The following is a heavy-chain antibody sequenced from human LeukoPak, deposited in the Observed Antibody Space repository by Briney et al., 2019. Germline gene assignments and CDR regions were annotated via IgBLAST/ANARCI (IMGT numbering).Heavy chain of an antibody. Sequence: GGSLRLSCATSGFTFSTYAMHWVRQAPGKGLEWVASIRNDRTNKNHVDSVKGRFTISRDNSKNTLFLQMDSLRPEDTAIYYCAKSWSGYYHYYMDVWGKGTTVTVSS. J-gene: IGHJ6*03. V-gene: IGHV3-30*02. CDR3: AKSWSGYYHYYMDV. D-gene: IGHD3-3*01. CDR2: IRNDRTNK. CDR1: GFTFSTYA.